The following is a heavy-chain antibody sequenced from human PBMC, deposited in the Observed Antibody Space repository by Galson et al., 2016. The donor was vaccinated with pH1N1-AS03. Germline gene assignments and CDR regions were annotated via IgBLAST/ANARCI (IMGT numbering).Heavy chain of an antibody. Sequence: SGYTLTTYGISWVRQAPGQGLEWMGWISAYYGDTHFAHKFQERVTLTRDTSTATAYMELRNLRSDDTAVYYCVRESEISGVVFFNYWGQGTLVTVSS. V-gene: IGHV1-18*01. J-gene: IGHJ4*02. CDR3: VRESEISGVVFFNY. D-gene: IGHD3-3*01. CDR1: GYTLTTYG. CDR2: ISAYYGDT.